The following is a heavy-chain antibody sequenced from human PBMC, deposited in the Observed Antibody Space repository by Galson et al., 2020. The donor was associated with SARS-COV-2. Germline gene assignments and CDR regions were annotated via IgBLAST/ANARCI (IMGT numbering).Heavy chain of an antibody. CDR1: GGSISSYY. V-gene: IGHV4-59*08. CDR3: ARLDYGDYWGWFDP. CDR2: IYYSGST. D-gene: IGHD4-17*01. Sequence: ASETLSLTCTVSGGSISSYYWSWIRQPPGKGLEWIGYIYYSGSTNYNPSLKSRVTILVDTSKNQFSLKLSSVTAADTAVYYCARLDYGDYWGWFDPWRQGTLVTVSS. J-gene: IGHJ5*02.